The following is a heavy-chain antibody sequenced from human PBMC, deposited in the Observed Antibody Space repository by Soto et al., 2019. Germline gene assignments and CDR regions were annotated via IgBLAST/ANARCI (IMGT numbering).Heavy chain of an antibody. J-gene: IGHJ3*02. CDR2: IYYSGST. Sequence: SETLSLTCTVSGGSISSGGYYWSWIRQHPGKGLEWIGYIYYSGSTYYNPSLKSRVTISVDTSKNQFSLKLSSVTAAETAVYYCARDRHYYDSSGYFSDAFDIWGQGTMVTVSS. V-gene: IGHV4-31*03. CDR1: GGSISSGGYY. D-gene: IGHD3-22*01. CDR3: ARDRHYYDSSGYFSDAFDI.